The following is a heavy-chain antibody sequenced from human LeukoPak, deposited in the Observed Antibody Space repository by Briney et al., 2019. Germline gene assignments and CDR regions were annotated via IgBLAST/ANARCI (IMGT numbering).Heavy chain of an antibody. CDR3: ARQSDIAAPGDAFDL. J-gene: IGHJ3*01. V-gene: IGHV5-10-1*01. Sequence: GESLRISCKGSGYSFTSYWISWVRQMPGKGLEWMGRIDPSDSYTKYSPSFQGHVTLSADKSISTAYLQWSGLKASDTAMYFCARQSDIAAPGDAFDLWGQGTMVTVSS. D-gene: IGHD6-13*01. CDR2: IDPSDSYT. CDR1: GYSFTSYW.